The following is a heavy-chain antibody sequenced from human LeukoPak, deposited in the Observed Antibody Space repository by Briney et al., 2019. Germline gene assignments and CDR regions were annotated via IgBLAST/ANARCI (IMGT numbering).Heavy chain of an antibody. Sequence: GGSLRLSCAASGFTSSSYAMHWVRQAPGKGLEWVANIKQDGSEKYYVDSVKGRFTISRDNAKNSLYLQMNSLRAEDTAVYYCARDLRFLEWLSIYYYYGMDVWGQGTTVTVSS. J-gene: IGHJ6*02. V-gene: IGHV3-7*01. CDR1: GFTSSSYA. CDR2: IKQDGSEK. CDR3: ARDLRFLEWLSIYYYYGMDV. D-gene: IGHD3-3*01.